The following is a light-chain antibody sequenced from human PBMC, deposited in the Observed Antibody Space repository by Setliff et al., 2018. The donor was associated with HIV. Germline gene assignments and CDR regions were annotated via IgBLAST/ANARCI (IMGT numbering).Light chain of an antibody. CDR2: EVT. CDR1: SSDVGSYNL. CDR3: CSYGSSDTFV. J-gene: IGLJ1*01. V-gene: IGLV2-23*02. Sequence: QSALTQPPSASGSPGQSITISCTGTSSDVGSYNLVSWYQQRPGKAPKLIMYEVTKWPSGISDRFSGSKSGNTASLTISGLQADDEADYYCCSYGSSDTFVFGTGTKVTVL.